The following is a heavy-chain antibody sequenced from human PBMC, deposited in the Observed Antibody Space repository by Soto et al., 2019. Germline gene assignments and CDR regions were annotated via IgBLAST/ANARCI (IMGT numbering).Heavy chain of an antibody. CDR3: ARGQLYYNDISGRPLNAFDV. CDR1: GGSISSSS. J-gene: IGHJ3*01. D-gene: IGHD3-22*01. CDR2: IGIGSSTK. V-gene: IGHV3-48*01. Sequence: ETLSLTCTVSGGSISSSSYYWGWIRQAPGKGLEWVSYIGIGSSTKYYADSVKGRFTISRDNAKNSLYLQMNSLRAEDTAVYYCARGQLYYNDISGRPLNAFDVWGQGTMVTVSS.